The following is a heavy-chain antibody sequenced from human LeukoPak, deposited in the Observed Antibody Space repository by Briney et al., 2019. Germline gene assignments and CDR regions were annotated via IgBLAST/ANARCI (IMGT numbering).Heavy chain of an antibody. Sequence: GGSLRLSCAASGFTFSSYAMSWVRQAPGKGLEWVSGIGGSGGSTYYADSVKGRFTISRDNSKSTLYLQMNTLRAEDTAVYYCARRAGDTMVRGPQQYYYYYMDVWGKGTTVTASS. CDR1: GFTFSSYA. D-gene: IGHD3-10*01. J-gene: IGHJ6*03. CDR3: ARRAGDTMVRGPQQYYYYYMDV. V-gene: IGHV3-23*01. CDR2: IGGSGGST.